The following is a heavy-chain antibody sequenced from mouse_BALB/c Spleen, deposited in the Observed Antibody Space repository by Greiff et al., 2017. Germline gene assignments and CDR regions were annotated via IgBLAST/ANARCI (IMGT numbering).Heavy chain of an antibody. D-gene: IGHD2-14*01. CDR1: GYSFTSYW. V-gene: IGHV1-5*01. CDR3: SRVGYRYLYYCDY. CDR2: IYPGNSDT. Sequence: VQLQQSGTVLARPGASVKMSCKASGYSFTSYWMHWVKQRPGQGLEWIGAIYPGNSDTSYNQKFKGKAKLTAVTSASTAYMELSSLTNEDSAVDDYSRVGYRYLYYCDYWGQGTTLTVSS. J-gene: IGHJ2*01.